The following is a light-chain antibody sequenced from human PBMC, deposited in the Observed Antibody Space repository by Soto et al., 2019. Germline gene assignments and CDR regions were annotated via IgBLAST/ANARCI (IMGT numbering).Light chain of an antibody. Sequence: DIHLTQSPSFLSASVGDRVTITCRPSQSISSWLAWYQQKPGKAPKLLIYDTSSLESGVPSRFSGSGSGTEFTLTISSLQPDDFATYYCQQYNSYPWTFGQGTKV. V-gene: IGKV1-5*01. CDR1: QSISSW. CDR3: QQYNSYPWT. CDR2: DTS. J-gene: IGKJ1*01.